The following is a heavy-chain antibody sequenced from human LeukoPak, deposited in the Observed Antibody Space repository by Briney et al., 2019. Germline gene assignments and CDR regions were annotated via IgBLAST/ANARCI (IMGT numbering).Heavy chain of an antibody. CDR2: INHSGST. CDR1: GGSFSGYY. V-gene: IGHV4-34*01. CDR3: ARGGYYYDSSGYYRSDY. D-gene: IGHD3-22*01. Sequence: SETLSLTCAVYGGSFSGYYWSWIRQPPGKGLEWIGEINHSGSTNYNPSLKSRVTISVDTSKNQFSLKLSSVTAADTAVYYCARGGYYYDSSGYYRSDYWGQGTLVTVSS. J-gene: IGHJ4*02.